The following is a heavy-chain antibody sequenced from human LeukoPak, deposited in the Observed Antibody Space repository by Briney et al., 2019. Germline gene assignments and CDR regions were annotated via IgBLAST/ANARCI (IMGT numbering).Heavy chain of an antibody. D-gene: IGHD3-10*01. V-gene: IGHV3-7*02. CDR1: GFTFSSYW. J-gene: IGHJ4*02. Sequence: PGGSLRLSCAASGFTFSSYWMSWVRQAPGKGLEWVANIKQDGSEKYYVDSVKGRFTISRDNAKNSLYLQMNSLRAEDTAVYYCARVSVGFGDPYWGVDYWGQGTLVTVSS. CDR3: ARVSVGFGDPYWGVDY. CDR2: IKQDGSEK.